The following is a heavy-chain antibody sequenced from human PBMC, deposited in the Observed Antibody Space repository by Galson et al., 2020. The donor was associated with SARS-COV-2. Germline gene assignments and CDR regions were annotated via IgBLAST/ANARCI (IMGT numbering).Heavy chain of an antibody. D-gene: IGHD6-13*01. CDR2: ISWNSGSI. CDR3: AKDKPPLYSSFDY. CDR1: GITFDDYA. Sequence: GGSLRLPCAASGITFDDYAMHWVRQAPGKGLEWVSGISWNSGSIGYADSVKGRFTISRDNAKNSLYLQMNSLRAEDTALYYCAKDKPPLYSSFDYWGQGTLVTVSS. V-gene: IGHV3-9*01. J-gene: IGHJ4*02.